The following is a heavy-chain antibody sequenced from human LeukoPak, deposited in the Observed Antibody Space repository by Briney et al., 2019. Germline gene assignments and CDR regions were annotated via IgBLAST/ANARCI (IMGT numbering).Heavy chain of an antibody. D-gene: IGHD1-1*01. Sequence: PGGSLRLSCVGSGFTFSHYSMYWVRQAPGKGLVWVSRISSDGGSTSYADSVKGRFTISRDNAKNTLYLQMNSLRAEDTAVYYCVRGTGTTFGYWGQGTLVTVSS. CDR1: GFTFSHYS. CDR2: ISSDGGST. J-gene: IGHJ4*02. V-gene: IGHV3-74*01. CDR3: VRGTGTTFGY.